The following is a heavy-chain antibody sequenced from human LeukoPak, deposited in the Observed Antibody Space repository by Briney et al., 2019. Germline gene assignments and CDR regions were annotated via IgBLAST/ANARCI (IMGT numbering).Heavy chain of an antibody. Sequence: SVTVSFKASGFTFTISAMQWVRQARGQRREGIGWIVVGSGNTNYAQKFQERVTITRDRATSKAYMELSSLRSEDTAVYYCAAGWVCSGGSCYYYFDYWGQGTLVTVSS. V-gene: IGHV1-58*02. D-gene: IGHD2-15*01. CDR2: IVVGSGNT. CDR3: AAGWVCSGGSCYYYFDY. CDR1: GFTFTISA. J-gene: IGHJ4*02.